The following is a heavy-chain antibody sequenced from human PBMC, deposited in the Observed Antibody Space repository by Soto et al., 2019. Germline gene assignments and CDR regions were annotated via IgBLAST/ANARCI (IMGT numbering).Heavy chain of an antibody. D-gene: IGHD6-6*01. V-gene: IGHV3-9*01. CDR3: AKERVLYSSSGTAFDI. CDR2: ISWNSGSI. Sequence: RLSCAASGFTFDDYAMHWVRQAPGKGLEWVSGISWNSGSIGYADSVKGRFTISRDNAKNSLYLQMNSLRAEDTALYYCAKERVLYSSSGTAFDIWGQGTMVTVSS. CDR1: GFTFDDYA. J-gene: IGHJ3*02.